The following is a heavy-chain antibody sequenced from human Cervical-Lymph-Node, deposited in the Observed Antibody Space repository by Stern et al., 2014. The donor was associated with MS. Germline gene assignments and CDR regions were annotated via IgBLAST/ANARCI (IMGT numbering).Heavy chain of an antibody. V-gene: IGHV1-18*01. D-gene: IGHD5-12*01. J-gene: IGHJ6*02. CDR3: ARGRGSAGMDV. CDR2: ISAANGNP. Sequence: QVQLVQSGAEVKKPGASVKVSCKASGSTLTSYCITWVRQAPGQGLEWMGWISAANGNPTYEQKLQRSVTITTDTSTSTAYMEVRSLRSDDTAVYYCARGRGSAGMDVWGQGTTVTVSS. CDR1: GSTLTSYC.